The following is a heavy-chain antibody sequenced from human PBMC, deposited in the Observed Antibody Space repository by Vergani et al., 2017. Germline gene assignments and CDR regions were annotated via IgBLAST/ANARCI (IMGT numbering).Heavy chain of an antibody. CDR2: ISGDGGST. Sequence: EVQLVASGGGVVQPGGSLRLSCAASGFTFDDSAMHWVRQAPGKVLEWVSLISGDGGSTYYADSVTGRFTISRDNSKNSLYLQMNSLRTEDTALYYCAKDISDGGDYWGQGTLVTVSS. D-gene: IGHD3-10*01. CDR3: AKDISDGGDY. CDR1: GFTFDDSA. J-gene: IGHJ4*02. V-gene: IGHV3-43*02.